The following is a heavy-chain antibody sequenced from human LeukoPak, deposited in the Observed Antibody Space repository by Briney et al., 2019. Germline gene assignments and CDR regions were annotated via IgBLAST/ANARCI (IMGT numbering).Heavy chain of an antibody. V-gene: IGHV3-53*01. CDR1: GLTVSSNY. CDR2: IYSGGST. J-gene: IGHJ6*03. D-gene: IGHD6-6*01. Sequence: GGSLRLSCAASGLTVSSNYMSWVRQAPGKGLKWVSVIYSGGSTYYADSVKGRFTISRDNSKNTLYLQMNSLRAEDTAVYCCARDRTSSSWPYMDVWGKGTTVTVSS. CDR3: ARDRTSSSWPYMDV.